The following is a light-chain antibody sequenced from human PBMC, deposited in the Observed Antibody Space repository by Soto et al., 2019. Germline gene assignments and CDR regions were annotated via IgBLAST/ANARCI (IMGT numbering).Light chain of an antibody. CDR1: QSVSSSY. CDR2: GAS. J-gene: IGKJ4*01. CDR3: QQYQSLT. V-gene: IGKV3-20*01. Sequence: EIVLTQSPATLSLSPVDRATLSCRASQSVSSSYLAWYQHKPGQAPRLLIHGASSRVTGIPDRFSGSGSGTDFTLTITRLEPEDFAVYYCQQYQSLTFGGGTKVDIK.